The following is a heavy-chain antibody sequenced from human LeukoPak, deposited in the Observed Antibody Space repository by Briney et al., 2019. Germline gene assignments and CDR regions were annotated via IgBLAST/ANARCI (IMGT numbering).Heavy chain of an antibody. J-gene: IGHJ6*03. D-gene: IGHD4-23*01. V-gene: IGHV4-34*01. Sequence: PSETLSLTCAVYGGSFSGYYWSWIRQPPGKGLEWIGEINHSGSTNYNPSLKSRVTISVDTSKNQFSLKLSSMTAADTAVYYCAKWGRYVGYYYSYMDVWGKGTTVTVSS. CDR3: AKWGRYVGYYYSYMDV. CDR2: INHSGST. CDR1: GGSFSGYY.